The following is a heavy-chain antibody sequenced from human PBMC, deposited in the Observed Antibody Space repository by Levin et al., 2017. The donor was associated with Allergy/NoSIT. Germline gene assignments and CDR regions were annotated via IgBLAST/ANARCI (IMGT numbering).Heavy chain of an antibody. CDR3: ARRDGSGSYYPYYYYGMDV. D-gene: IGHD3-10*01. Sequence: GESLKISCAASGFTFSSYWMSWVRQAPGKGLEWVANIKQDGSEKYYVDSVKGRFTISRDNAKNSLYLQMNSLRAEDTAVYYCARRDGSGSYYPYYYYGMDVWGQGTTVTVSS. CDR2: IKQDGSEK. J-gene: IGHJ6*02. V-gene: IGHV3-7*04. CDR1: GFTFSSYW.